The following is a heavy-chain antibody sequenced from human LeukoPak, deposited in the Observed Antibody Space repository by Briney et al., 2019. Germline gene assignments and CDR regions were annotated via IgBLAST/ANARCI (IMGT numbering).Heavy chain of an antibody. V-gene: IGHV4-59*01. CDR1: GGSISSYY. Sequence: PSETLSLTCTVSGGSISSYYWSWIRQPPGKGLEWIGYIYYSGSTNYNPSLKSRVTISVDTSKNQFSLKLSSVTAADTAVYYGTRDSCSGGSCYSPYYYGMDVWGQGTTVTVSS. CDR3: TRDSCSGGSCYSPYYYGMDV. J-gene: IGHJ6*02. D-gene: IGHD2-15*01. CDR2: IYYSGST.